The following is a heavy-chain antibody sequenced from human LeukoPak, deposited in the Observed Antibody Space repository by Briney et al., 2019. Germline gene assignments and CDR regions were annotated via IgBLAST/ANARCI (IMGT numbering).Heavy chain of an antibody. V-gene: IGHV1-18*01. CDR3: ARGIRDSYYGVDV. CDR1: GYTFASYG. CDR2: ISAYNGDT. J-gene: IGHJ6*02. Sequence: ASVNVSCKASGYTFASYGITWVRQAPGQGLEWMGWISAYNGDTNYAQNLQGRVTMTTETSTSTAYMELRSLRSDDTAVYYCARGIRDSYYGVDVWGQGTTVTVSS.